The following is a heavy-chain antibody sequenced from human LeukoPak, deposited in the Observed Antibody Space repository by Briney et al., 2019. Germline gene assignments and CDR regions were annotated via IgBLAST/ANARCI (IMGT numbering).Heavy chain of an antibody. CDR3: ASRGYSYGLYPPIDY. J-gene: IGHJ4*02. V-gene: IGHV3-30*02. D-gene: IGHD5-18*01. CDR1: GFTFSSYG. CDR2: IRYDGSNK. Sequence: PGGSLRLSCAASGFTFSSYGMHWVRQAPGKGLEWVAFIRYDGSNKYYADSVKGRFTISRDNSKNTLYLQMNGLRAEDTAVYYCASRGYSYGLYPPIDYWGQGTLVTVSS.